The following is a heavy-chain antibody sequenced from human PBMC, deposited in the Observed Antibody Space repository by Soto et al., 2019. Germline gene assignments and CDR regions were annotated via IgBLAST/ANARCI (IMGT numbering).Heavy chain of an antibody. J-gene: IGHJ4*02. V-gene: IGHV1-58*02. CDR2: IVVGSGNT. Sequence: VASVKVSCKASGFPFFTFPIQWGPKARGQRLEWMGWIVVGSGNTNYAQKFQERVTITRDMSTNTAYMELTSLRSEDTAVYYCAADPYCGGDCYFDYWVQGTMVNVAS. CDR3: AADPYCGGDCYFDY. D-gene: IGHD2-21*02. CDR1: GFPFFTFP.